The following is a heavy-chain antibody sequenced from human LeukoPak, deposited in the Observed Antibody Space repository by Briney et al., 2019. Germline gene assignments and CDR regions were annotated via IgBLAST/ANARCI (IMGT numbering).Heavy chain of an antibody. Sequence: GGSLRLSCAASGFTFSSYWMHWVRQVPGKGLVWVSRINSDGSSTSYAHSVKGRFTISRDNAKNTLYLQMNSLRAEDTAVYYCARDRTLLAFDMWGQGTMVTVSS. V-gene: IGHV3-74*01. CDR2: INSDGSST. CDR1: GFTFSSYW. D-gene: IGHD2/OR15-2a*01. J-gene: IGHJ3*02. CDR3: ARDRTLLAFDM.